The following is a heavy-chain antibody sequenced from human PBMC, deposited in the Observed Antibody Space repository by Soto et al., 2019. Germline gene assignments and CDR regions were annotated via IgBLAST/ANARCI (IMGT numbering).Heavy chain of an antibody. Sequence: PGGSLRLSCAASGFTFSSYGMHWVRQAPGKGLEWVAVISYDGSNKYYADSVKGRFTISRDNSKNTLYLQMNSLRAEDTAVYYCAKEIRVRDILTGYSYYYYYGMDVWGQGTTVTVSS. CDR2: ISYDGSNK. V-gene: IGHV3-30*18. CDR1: GFTFSSYG. CDR3: AKEIRVRDILTGYSYYYYYGMDV. J-gene: IGHJ6*02. D-gene: IGHD3-9*01.